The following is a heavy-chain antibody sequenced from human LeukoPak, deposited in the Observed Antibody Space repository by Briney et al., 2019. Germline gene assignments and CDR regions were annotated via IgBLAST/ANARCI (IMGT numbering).Heavy chain of an antibody. D-gene: IGHD5-18*01. CDR3: ARGGDGYTYDAFDI. CDR1: GYSISSGYY. J-gene: IGHJ3*02. Sequence: SETLSLTCTVSGYSISSGYYWGWIRQPPGKGLEWIGSIYHSGSTYYNPSLKSRVTISVDTSKNQFSLKLSSVTAADTAVYYCARGGDGYTYDAFDIWGQGTMVTVSS. CDR2: IYHSGST. V-gene: IGHV4-38-2*02.